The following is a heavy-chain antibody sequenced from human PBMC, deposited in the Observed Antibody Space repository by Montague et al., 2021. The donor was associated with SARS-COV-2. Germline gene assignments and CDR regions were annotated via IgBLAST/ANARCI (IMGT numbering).Heavy chain of an antibody. J-gene: IGHJ3*02. D-gene: IGHD1-1*01. CDR3: ARHRANAGSFDI. CDR1: GGSITVSRYD. Sequence: SETLSLTCTVSGGSITVSRYDWGWIRQPPGKGLEWIGSVHHTGTTSYNASLKSRLTISVDTSENQFSLKMTSVTASDTAVYYCARHRANAGSFDIWGQGTMVTVSS. CDR2: VHHTGTT. V-gene: IGHV4-39*01.